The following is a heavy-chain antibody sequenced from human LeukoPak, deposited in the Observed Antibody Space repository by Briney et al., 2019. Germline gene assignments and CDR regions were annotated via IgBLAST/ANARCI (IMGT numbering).Heavy chain of an antibody. CDR2: ISGSGGST. Sequence: PGGSLRLSCAASGFTFSTYAMSWVRQAPEKGLEWVSAISGSGGSTYYADSVKGRFTISRDNSKNTLYLQMNSLRAEDTAVYYCAKDDPQSTSFDYWGQGTLVTVSS. J-gene: IGHJ4*02. D-gene: IGHD2-2*01. CDR3: AKDDPQSTSFDY. CDR1: GFTFSTYA. V-gene: IGHV3-23*01.